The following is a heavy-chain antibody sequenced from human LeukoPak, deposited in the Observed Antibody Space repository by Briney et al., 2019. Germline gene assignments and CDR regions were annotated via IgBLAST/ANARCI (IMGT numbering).Heavy chain of an antibody. CDR3: ARGLGGNPPFDY. D-gene: IGHD4-23*01. CDR2: IFHSGHT. J-gene: IGHJ4*02. CDR1: GGSISSFY. Sequence: SETLSLTCTVSGGSISSFYWSWLRQPPGKGLEWIGYIFHSGHTNYNPSLKSRVTISIDSSTDQFSLKLSSVTAADTAVYYCARGLGGNPPFDYWGQGTLVTVSS. V-gene: IGHV4-59*12.